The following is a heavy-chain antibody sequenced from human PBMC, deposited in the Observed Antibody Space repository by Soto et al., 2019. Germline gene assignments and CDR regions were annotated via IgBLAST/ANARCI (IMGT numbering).Heavy chain of an antibody. CDR1: GFTFSDYY. D-gene: IGHD6-19*01. CDR3: ARDPVSATGLGYGMDV. CDR2: ISSSGTTI. J-gene: IGHJ6*02. Sequence: QVQLVGSGGGLVKPGGSLRLSCAASGFTFSDYYMSWIRQAPGKGLEWISYISSSGTTIYYADSVKGRFTVSRDNVKNXLYLQMNSLRAEDTAVYYCARDPVSATGLGYGMDVWGQGTTVTVSS. V-gene: IGHV3-11*01.